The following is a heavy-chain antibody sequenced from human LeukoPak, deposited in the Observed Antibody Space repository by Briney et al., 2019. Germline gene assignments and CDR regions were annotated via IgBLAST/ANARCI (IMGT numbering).Heavy chain of an antibody. CDR2: INPNSGGT. J-gene: IGHJ5*02. Sequence: ASVKVSCKASGYTFTGYYMHWVRQAPGQGLEWMGWINPNSGGTNYAQKLQGRVTMTTDTSTSTAYMELRSLRSDDTAVYYCARVQVGAFTGWFDPWGQGTLVTVSS. CDR1: GYTFTGYY. D-gene: IGHD1-26*01. V-gene: IGHV1-2*02. CDR3: ARVQVGAFTGWFDP.